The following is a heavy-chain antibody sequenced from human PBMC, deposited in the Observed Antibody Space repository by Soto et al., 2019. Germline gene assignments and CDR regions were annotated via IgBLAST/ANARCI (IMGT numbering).Heavy chain of an antibody. CDR2: ISGSGGST. D-gene: IGHD2-2*01. CDR3: ANENEAAARPLGGMDV. J-gene: IGHJ6*02. CDR1: GFTFSIYA. V-gene: IGHV3-23*01. Sequence: PGGSLRLSCAASGFTFSIYAMSRVRHAPGKGLEWVSAISGSGGSTYYADSVKGRFTISRDNSKNTLYLQMNSLRAEDTAVYYCANENEAAARPLGGMDVWGQGTTVTVSS.